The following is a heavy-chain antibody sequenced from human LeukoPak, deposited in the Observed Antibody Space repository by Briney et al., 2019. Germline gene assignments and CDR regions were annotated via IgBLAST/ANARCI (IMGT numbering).Heavy chain of an antibody. CDR2: VYHSGLT. D-gene: IGHD2-15*01. CDR1: GASVSTNNW. Sequence: PSETLSLTCVVSGASVSTNNWWTWVRQAPGKGLEWIGEVYHSGLTNYSPSLKSRVTMSIDKSKNIFSLNLTSVTAADTALYYCARGYCTGGNCYSFGYWGQGTLVTVSS. V-gene: IGHV4/OR15-8*02. J-gene: IGHJ4*02. CDR3: ARGYCTGGNCYSFGY.